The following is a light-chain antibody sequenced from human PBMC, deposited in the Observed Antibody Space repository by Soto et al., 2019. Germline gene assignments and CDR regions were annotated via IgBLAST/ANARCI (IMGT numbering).Light chain of an antibody. CDR3: QQGGNWPVT. Sequence: VLTQSPVTLSLSPGERVTLSCRASQDVGTYVAWYQVRGGQAPRLLISGASKRATGIPDRINGGRSGADFTLTINSLKSEDSGIYFCQQGGNWPVTFGQGTRVEIK. CDR1: QDVGTY. CDR2: GAS. J-gene: IGKJ5*01. V-gene: IGKV3D-11*01.